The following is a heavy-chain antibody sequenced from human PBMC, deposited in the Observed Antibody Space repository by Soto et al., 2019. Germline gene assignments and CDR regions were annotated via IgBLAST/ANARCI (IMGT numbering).Heavy chain of an antibody. Sequence: VQLEESGGGLVQPGGSLRLSCAASTFSFSNYHMNCVRQAPGKGLEWISYISATGRSICYADTVKGRFTISRDNAKNLLVLQMNSLRAEDTAIYYCTRDGMRGYDMDVWGQGTTVAISS. CDR1: TFSFSNYH. V-gene: IGHV3-48*01. CDR3: TRDGMRGYDMDV. D-gene: IGHD1-1*01. J-gene: IGHJ6*03. CDR2: ISATGRSI.